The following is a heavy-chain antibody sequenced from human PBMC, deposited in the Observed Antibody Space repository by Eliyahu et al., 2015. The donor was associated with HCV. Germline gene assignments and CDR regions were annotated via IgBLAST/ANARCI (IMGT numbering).Heavy chain of an antibody. V-gene: IGHV1-2*02. CDR3: ARDPVRGANGLNYGMDV. Sequence: QVQLVQSGXEVKKPGASVKVSCKASGXTFTGXYMHWVRQAPGQGLEWMGWINPNSGGTNYAQKFQGRVTMTRDTSISTAYMELSRLRSDDTAVYYCARDPVRGANGLNYGMDVWGQGTTVTVSS. J-gene: IGHJ6*02. CDR1: GXTFTGXY. CDR2: INPNSGGT. D-gene: IGHD3-10*01.